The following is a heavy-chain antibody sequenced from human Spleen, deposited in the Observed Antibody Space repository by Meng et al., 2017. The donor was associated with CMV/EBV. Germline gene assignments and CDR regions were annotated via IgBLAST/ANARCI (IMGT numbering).Heavy chain of an antibody. D-gene: IGHD2-15*01. CDR2: IIPRLGII. V-gene: IGHV1-69*10. Sequence: SFMRYGISWVRPAPGQGLDWMGGIIPRLGIINYAEKFEGRVSISADPSTTTVHLDLRSLTFEDTAVYYCASRGTYCSGGTCYYWFDPWGQGTLVTVSS. CDR1: SFMRYG. CDR3: ASRGTYCSGGTCYYWFDP. J-gene: IGHJ5*02.